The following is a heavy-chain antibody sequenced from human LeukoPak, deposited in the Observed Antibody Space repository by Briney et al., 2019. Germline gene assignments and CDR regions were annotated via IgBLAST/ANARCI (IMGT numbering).Heavy chain of an antibody. Sequence: GGSLRLSCAASGFTFSSYAIHWVRQAPGKGLEWVAVIWFDGSEQYYADSVKGRFIISRDNSKSTSNLQLNSLRAEDTAVYYCAREGDSRWGELSPWGQGTLVTVSS. CDR3: AREGDSRWGELSP. CDR1: GFTFSSYA. J-gene: IGHJ1*01. D-gene: IGHD3-16*02. CDR2: IWFDGSEQ. V-gene: IGHV3-33*08.